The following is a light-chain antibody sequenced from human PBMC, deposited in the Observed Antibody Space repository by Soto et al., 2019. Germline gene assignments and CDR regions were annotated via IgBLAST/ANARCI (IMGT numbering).Light chain of an antibody. Sequence: EIVMTQSPATLSVSPGERATLSCRASQTVSSNLAWYQQKPGQAPRLLIYGASTRVTAIPARFSGSGSGTEFTLTISSLQSEDFAVYYCQQYNNWSLTFGGGTKVEIK. CDR3: QQYNNWSLT. V-gene: IGKV3-15*01. CDR1: QTVSSN. J-gene: IGKJ4*01. CDR2: GAS.